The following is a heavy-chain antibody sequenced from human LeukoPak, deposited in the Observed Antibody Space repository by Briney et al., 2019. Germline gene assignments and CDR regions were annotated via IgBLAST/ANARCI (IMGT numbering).Heavy chain of an antibody. D-gene: IGHD2-15*01. CDR2: ISGSGGST. V-gene: IGHV3-23*01. Sequence: GGSLRLSCAASGFTFSSYGMSWVRQAPGKGLEWVSAISGSGGSTYYADSVKGRFTISRDNSKNSLYLQMNSLRAEDTAVYYCARDFSLNDIVVVVAATAADAFDIWGQGTMVTVSS. J-gene: IGHJ3*02. CDR1: GFTFSSYG. CDR3: ARDFSLNDIVVVVAATAADAFDI.